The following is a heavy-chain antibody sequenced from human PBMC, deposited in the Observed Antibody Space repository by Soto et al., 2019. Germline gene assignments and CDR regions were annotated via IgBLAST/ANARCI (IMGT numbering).Heavy chain of an antibody. V-gene: IGHV1-18*01. CDR3: ARDRSGWYDF. CDR1: GYTFTSYG. Sequence: QVQLVQSEAEVKKPGASVKVSCKASGYTFTSYGIGWVRQAPGQGLEWMGWINPYSGNTYYAQKFQDRVTMSADTAASTVYMELRSLRSDDSAVFYCARDRSGWYDFWGQGTLVTVSA. CDR2: INPYSGNT. D-gene: IGHD6-19*01. J-gene: IGHJ4*02.